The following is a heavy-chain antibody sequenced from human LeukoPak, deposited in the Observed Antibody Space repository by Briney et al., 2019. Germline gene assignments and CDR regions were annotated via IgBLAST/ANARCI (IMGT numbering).Heavy chain of an antibody. J-gene: IGHJ6*03. V-gene: IGHV1-18*01. CDR3: ALPAKGAYFYYYMEV. Sequence: LGASVKVSCKASASTSPNYGITWVRQAPGRGLEWMGWISTYNGNTQYAQKFQGRVTMTTDTPTKTVYMELRSLRSNDTAVYYCALPAKGAYFYYYMEVWGKGTTVTVSS. CDR2: ISTYNGNT. CDR1: ASTSPNYG. D-gene: IGHD2-2*01.